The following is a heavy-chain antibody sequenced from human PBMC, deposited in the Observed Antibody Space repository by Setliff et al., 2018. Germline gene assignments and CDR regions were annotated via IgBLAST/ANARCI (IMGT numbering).Heavy chain of an antibody. D-gene: IGHD3-10*01. CDR1: GDSISSGSYY. CDR2: IFHSGST. CDR3: ARVADGSGSFYLGFDY. J-gene: IGHJ4*02. V-gene: IGHV4-31*03. Sequence: ASETLSLTCTVSGDSISSGSYYWNWIRQHPEKGLEWLGYIFHSGSTHYNSSLKSRITISIDTSKNHFSLELNSVTAADSAVYYCARVADGSGSFYLGFDYWGQGMLVTV.